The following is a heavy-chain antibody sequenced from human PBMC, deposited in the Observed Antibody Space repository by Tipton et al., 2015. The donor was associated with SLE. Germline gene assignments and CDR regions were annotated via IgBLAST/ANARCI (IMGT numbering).Heavy chain of an antibody. Sequence: LRLSCAVYGGSFSGYYWSWIRQPPGKGLEYIGEINHSGSTNCNPSLKSRVTISVDTSKNQFSLKLSSVTAADTAVYYCARDRVSGWFHFDYWGQGTLVTVSS. V-gene: IGHV4-34*01. J-gene: IGHJ4*02. CDR3: ARDRVSGWFHFDY. CDR1: GGSFSGYY. CDR2: INHSGST. D-gene: IGHD6-19*01.